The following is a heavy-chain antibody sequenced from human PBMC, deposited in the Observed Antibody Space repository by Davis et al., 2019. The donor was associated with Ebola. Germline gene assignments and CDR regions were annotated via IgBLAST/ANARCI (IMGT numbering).Heavy chain of an antibody. CDR1: GGSISSSSYS. V-gene: IGHV4-30-2*01. D-gene: IGHD1-1*01. J-gene: IGHJ4*02. CDR3: ARGRGWNDDYFDY. CDR2: IYHSGST. Sequence: MLSETLSLTCTVSGGSISSSSYSWSWIRQPPGKGLEWIGYIYHSGSTYYNPSLKSRVTISVDRSKNQFSLKLSSVTAADTAVYYCARGRGWNDDYFDYWGQGTLVTVSS.